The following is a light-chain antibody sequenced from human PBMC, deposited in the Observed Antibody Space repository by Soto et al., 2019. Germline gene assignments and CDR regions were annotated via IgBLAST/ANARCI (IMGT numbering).Light chain of an antibody. CDR3: QQYNSYLWT. V-gene: IGKV1-5*01. CDR2: DAS. J-gene: IGKJ1*01. CDR1: QSISSW. Sequence: DIQMTQSPSTLSASVGDRVTITCRASQSISSWLAWYQQKPGKAPKLLIYDASSLESGVPSRFSGSGSGTEFTLTISSLQPDDFATSYCQQYNSYLWTFGQGTNVEIK.